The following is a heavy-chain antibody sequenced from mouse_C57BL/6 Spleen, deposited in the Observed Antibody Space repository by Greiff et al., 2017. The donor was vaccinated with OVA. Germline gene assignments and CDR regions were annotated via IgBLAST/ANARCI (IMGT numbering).Heavy chain of an antibody. CDR2: IHPRSGNT. CDR3: ARGDDYDGGWAMDY. V-gene: IGHV1-81*01. D-gene: IGHD2-4*01. Sequence: VQLQESGAELARPGASVKLSCKASGYTFTSYGISWVKQRTGQGLEWIGEIHPRSGNTYYNEKFKGKATLTADKSSSTAYMELRSLTSEDSAVYFCARGDDYDGGWAMDYWGQGTSVTVSS. J-gene: IGHJ4*01. CDR1: GYTFTSYG.